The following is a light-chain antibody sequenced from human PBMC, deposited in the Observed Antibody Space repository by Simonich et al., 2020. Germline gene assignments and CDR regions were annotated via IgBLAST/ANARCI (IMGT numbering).Light chain of an antibody. J-gene: IGLJ3*02. CDR2: RNN. Sequence: QSVLTQPPSASGTPGQRVTISCSGSSSNIGSNTVNWYQQLPGTAPKLLIYRNNQRPSGVPDRCSGSKSGTSASLAISGLQSEDEADYYCAAWDDSLSGWVFGGGTKLTVL. V-gene: IGLV1-44*01. CDR3: AAWDDSLSGWV. CDR1: SSNIGSNT.